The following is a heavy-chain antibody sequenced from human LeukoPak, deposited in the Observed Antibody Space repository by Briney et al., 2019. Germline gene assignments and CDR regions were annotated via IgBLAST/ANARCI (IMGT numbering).Heavy chain of an antibody. V-gene: IGHV1-18*04. J-gene: IGHJ6*04. D-gene: IGHD3-10*01. CDR1: GYTFTSYG. CDR2: ISAYNGNT. Sequence: ASVTVSCTASGYTFTSYGISWVRQAPGPGLERMGWISAYNGNTNYAQKLQGRVTMTTDTSTSTAYMELRSLRSDDTAVYYCAREGSYYYGSGRYYYYGMDVWGKGTTVTVSS. CDR3: AREGSYYYGSGRYYYYGMDV.